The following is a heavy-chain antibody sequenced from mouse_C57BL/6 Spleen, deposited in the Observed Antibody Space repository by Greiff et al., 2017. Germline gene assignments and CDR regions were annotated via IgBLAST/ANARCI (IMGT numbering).Heavy chain of an antibody. D-gene: IGHD1-1*01. Sequence: VQLKQSGPELVKPGASVKMSCKASGYTFTDYNMHWVKQSPGQSLEWIGYINPNNGGTSYNQKFKGKATLTVNKSSSTAYMELRSLTSEDSAVYYCGRFDYYGELMDYWGQGTSVTVSS. J-gene: IGHJ4*01. CDR1: GYTFTDYN. CDR2: INPNNGGT. CDR3: GRFDYYGELMDY. V-gene: IGHV1-22*01.